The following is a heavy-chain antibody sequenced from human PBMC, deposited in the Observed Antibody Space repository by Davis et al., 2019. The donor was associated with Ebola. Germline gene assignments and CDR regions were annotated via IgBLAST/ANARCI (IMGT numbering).Heavy chain of an antibody. Sequence: AASVKVSCKASGYTFTSYYMHWVRQAPGQGLEWMGWINAANGNTKYSQSFQGRVTMTRNTSISTAYMEVSSLRSEDTAVYYCARRLGVSKDTRHDHWGQGTLVTVSS. V-gene: IGHV1-8*02. CDR1: GYTFTSYY. CDR2: INAANGNT. CDR3: ARRLGVSKDTRHDH. D-gene: IGHD2-15*01. J-gene: IGHJ4*02.